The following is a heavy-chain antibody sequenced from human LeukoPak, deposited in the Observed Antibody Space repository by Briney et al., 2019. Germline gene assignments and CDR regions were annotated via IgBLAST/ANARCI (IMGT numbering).Heavy chain of an antibody. CDR2: ISHTGTT. CDR3: ARGSSTGWYYFIS. J-gene: IGHJ4*02. V-gene: IGHV4-4*02. Sequence: PSETLSLTCAVSGGSISSSNWWSWVRQPPGKGLEWIGEISHTGTTNYNPSLKSRVTISLDKSKIQFSLKPNSVTAADTAVYYCARGSSTGWYYFISWGQGTLVTVSS. CDR1: GGSISSSNW. D-gene: IGHD6-19*01.